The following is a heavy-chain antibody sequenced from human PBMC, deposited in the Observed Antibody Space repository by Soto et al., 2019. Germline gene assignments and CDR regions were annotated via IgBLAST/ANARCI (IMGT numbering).Heavy chain of an antibody. J-gene: IGHJ4*02. V-gene: IGHV3-23*01. CDR2: ISGSGGST. CDR3: AKGYCSSTTCYTGTSYFDY. CDR1: GFTFSSYA. Sequence: EVQLLESGGSLVQPGGSMRLSCAASGFTFSSYAMSWVRLAPGKGLEWVSAISGSGGSTYYADSVKGRFTFSRDNSKNTLYLQMNSLRAEDTAVYYCAKGYCSSTTCYTGTSYFDYWGQGTLVTVSS. D-gene: IGHD2-2*02.